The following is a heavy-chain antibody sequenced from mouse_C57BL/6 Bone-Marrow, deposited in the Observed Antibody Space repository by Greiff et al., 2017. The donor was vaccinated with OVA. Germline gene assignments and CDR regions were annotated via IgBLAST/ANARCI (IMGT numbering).Heavy chain of an antibody. Sequence: QVQLQQSGAELVRPGTSVKLSCKASGYTFTSYWMHWVKQRPGQGLEWIGVIDPSDSYTNYNQKFKGKATLTVDTSSSTAYMQLSSLTSEDSAVYYCARRPYFDYWGQGTTLTVSS. CDR3: ARRPYFDY. CDR2: IDPSDSYT. V-gene: IGHV1-59*01. J-gene: IGHJ2*01. CDR1: GYTFTSYW.